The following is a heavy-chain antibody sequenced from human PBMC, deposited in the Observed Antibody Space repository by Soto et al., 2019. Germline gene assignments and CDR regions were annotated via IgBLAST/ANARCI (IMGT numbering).Heavy chain of an antibody. CDR1: GFTFSIYW. J-gene: IGHJ4*02. V-gene: IGHV3-74*01. Sequence: GGSLRLSRAASGFTFSIYWMHGIRQAPGQGLVWLSRINSDGSSTSYADSVKGRSTISRDNAKNTLYLQMNSLRAEDTAVYYCARDKSRAVYYDPNFDYWGQGTLVTVSS. D-gene: IGHD3-22*01. CDR3: ARDKSRAVYYDPNFDY. CDR2: INSDGSST.